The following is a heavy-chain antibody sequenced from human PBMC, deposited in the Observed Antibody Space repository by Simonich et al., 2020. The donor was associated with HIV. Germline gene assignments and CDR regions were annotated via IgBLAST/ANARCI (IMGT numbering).Heavy chain of an antibody. CDR3: ARREGFWFDP. CDR2: INHSGST. CDR1: GESFSSYY. V-gene: IGHV4-34*01. J-gene: IGHJ5*02. Sequence: QVHLQQWGAGLLKPSETLSLTCAVYGESFSSYYWTWIRQPPGKGLEWIGEINHSGSTNYNPSLESRVTISIDTSKNQFSLKLRFVTAADTAVYYCARREGFWFDPWGQGALVLVSS.